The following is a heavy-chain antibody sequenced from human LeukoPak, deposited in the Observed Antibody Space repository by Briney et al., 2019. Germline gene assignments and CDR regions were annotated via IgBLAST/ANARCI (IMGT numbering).Heavy chain of an antibody. Sequence: ASETLSLTCAVSGGSISSSNWWSWVRRPPGKGLEWIGEIYHSGSTNYNPSLKSRVTISVDKSKNQFSLKLSSVTAADTAVYYCARVQYSIAAAGTRFWFDPWGQGTLVTVSS. CDR1: GGSISSSNW. J-gene: IGHJ5*02. CDR3: ARVQYSIAAAGTRFWFDP. D-gene: IGHD6-13*01. CDR2: IYHSGST. V-gene: IGHV4-4*02.